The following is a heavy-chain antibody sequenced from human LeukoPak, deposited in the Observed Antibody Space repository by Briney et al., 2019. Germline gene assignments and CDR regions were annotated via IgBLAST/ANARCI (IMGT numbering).Heavy chain of an antibody. CDR1: GYSISTLAN. V-gene: IGHV4-38-2*02. CDR3: AREKALIDHYDFSGYDWEY. D-gene: IGHD3-22*01. Sequence: PSETLSLTCAVSGYSISTLANWGWIRQSPWKGLEWIGSVYYRGSTYYNPSLKSRVTISVDTSKNQFYLNLTSVTAADTAVYHCAREKALIDHYDFSGYDWEYWGPGSLVIVSS. J-gene: IGHJ4*02. CDR2: VYYRGST.